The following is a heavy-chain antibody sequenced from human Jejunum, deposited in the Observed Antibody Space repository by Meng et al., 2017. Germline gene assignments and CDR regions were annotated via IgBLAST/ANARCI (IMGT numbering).Heavy chain of an antibody. CDR2: TYYRSKWFF. CDR1: GDSVSSNNA. V-gene: IGHV6-1*01. CDR3: VRALYGSRLLQNGMDV. Sequence: SQTLSLTCAISGDSVSSNNAWNWIRQSPSRGLEWLGRTYYRSKWFFDYALSVKSRISINPDTSKNQFSLQLTSVTAEDSAIYFCVRALYGSRLLQNGMDVWGQGTSVTVSS. J-gene: IGHJ6*02. D-gene: IGHD6-13*01.